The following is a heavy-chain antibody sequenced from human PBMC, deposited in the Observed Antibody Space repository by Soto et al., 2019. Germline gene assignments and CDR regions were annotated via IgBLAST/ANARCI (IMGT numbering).Heavy chain of an antibody. D-gene: IGHD2-2*01. CDR2: INANSGNT. V-gene: IGHV1-18*01. Sequence: GASVKVSCKASGYTFTSYGISWVRQAPGQGLEWMGWINANSGNTNYAQRFQGRVTMTTDTSISTAYMELSRLRSDDTAVYYCARGALSDIVVVPAAMLPYYYYYGMDVWGQGTTVTVSS. CDR1: GYTFTSYG. J-gene: IGHJ6*02. CDR3: ARGALSDIVVVPAAMLPYYYYYGMDV.